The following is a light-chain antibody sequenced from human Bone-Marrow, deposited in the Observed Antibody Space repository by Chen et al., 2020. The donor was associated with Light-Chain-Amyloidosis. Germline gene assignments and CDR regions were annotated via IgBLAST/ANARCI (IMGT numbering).Light chain of an antibody. CDR2: EVS. J-gene: IGLJ3*02. V-gene: IGLV2-14*01. CDR3: SSYTSSSTSWV. CDR1: SSDVGSYNY. Sequence: QSALTQPASVSGSPGQSIAISCTGTSSDVGSYNYVSWYQQHPGKAPKLMLYEVSNRPSGVSNRFSGSKSGNTASLTISGRQAEDEADYYCSSYTSSSTSWVFGGGTKLTVL.